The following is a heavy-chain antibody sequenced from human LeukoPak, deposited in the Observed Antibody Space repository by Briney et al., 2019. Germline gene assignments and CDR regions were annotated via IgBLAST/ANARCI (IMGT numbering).Heavy chain of an antibody. CDR1: GFIFDDYA. Sequence: GGSLRLSCAASGFIFDDYAMHWVRQAPGKGLEWVSGINWNSGTIGYADSVKGRFTISRDNAKNSLYLQMNSLRADDMAFYYCARDRFRYCSGAYCSHFEFWGQGTLVSGSS. V-gene: IGHV3-9*03. CDR2: INWNSGTI. CDR3: ARDRFRYCSGAYCSHFEF. D-gene: IGHD2-15*01. J-gene: IGHJ4*02.